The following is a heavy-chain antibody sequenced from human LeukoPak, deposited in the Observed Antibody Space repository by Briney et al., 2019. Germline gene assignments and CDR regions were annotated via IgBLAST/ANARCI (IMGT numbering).Heavy chain of an antibody. D-gene: IGHD6-19*01. V-gene: IGHV3-30*03. CDR3: ASYSESSGWYPGVDAFDI. CDR2: ISYDGSNK. CDR1: GFTFSTYG. J-gene: IGHJ3*02. Sequence: GRSLRLTCAASGFTFSTYGMHWVRQAPGKGLEWVAVISYDGSNKYYADSVKGRFTISRDNSKNTLYLQMNSLRAEDTAIYYCASYSESSGWYPGVDAFDIWGQGTMVTVSS.